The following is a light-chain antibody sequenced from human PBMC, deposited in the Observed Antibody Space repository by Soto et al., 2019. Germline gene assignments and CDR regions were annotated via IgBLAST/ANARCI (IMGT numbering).Light chain of an antibody. Sequence: QSALTQPPSASGSPGQSVTISCTGTSSDVVGYDFVSWYQHHPGKATNLMIYEVSKRPSGVPDRFSGSKSGNTASLTVSGLQADDEADYYGKSDVAGDNWVFGGGTKLTVL. CDR3: KSDVAGDNWV. CDR1: SSDVVGYDF. CDR2: EVS. J-gene: IGLJ3*02. V-gene: IGLV2-8*01.